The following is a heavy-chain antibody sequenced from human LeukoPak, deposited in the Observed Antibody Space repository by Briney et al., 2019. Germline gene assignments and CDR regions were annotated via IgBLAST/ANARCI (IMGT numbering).Heavy chain of an antibody. CDR3: ARHPITRYYDSSGYSAAGPDY. CDR1: GYRFTTYW. Sequence: GESLKISCKGSGYRFTTYWIGWVRQMPGKGLEWMGIINPGDTDTRYSPSFQGQVTISADKSISTAYLLWSSLKASDTAMYYCARHPITRYYDSSGYSAAGPDYWGQGTLVTVSS. D-gene: IGHD3-22*01. V-gene: IGHV5-51*01. CDR2: INPGDTDT. J-gene: IGHJ4*02.